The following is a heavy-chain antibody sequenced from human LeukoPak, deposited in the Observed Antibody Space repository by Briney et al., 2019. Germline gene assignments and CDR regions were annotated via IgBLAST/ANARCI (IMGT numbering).Heavy chain of an antibody. CDR2: IYYTGST. D-gene: IGHD1-26*01. V-gene: IGHV4-59*01. CDR1: GGSISTYY. CDR3: ARDLGTGSYYPFEF. J-gene: IGHJ4*02. Sequence: SETLSLTCSVSGGSISTYYWSWIRQPLEKGPEWIGYIYYTGSTNYNPSLKSRITMSVDMSKNQFSLKLSSVTAADTAVYYCARDLGTGSYYPFEFWGQGTLVTVSS.